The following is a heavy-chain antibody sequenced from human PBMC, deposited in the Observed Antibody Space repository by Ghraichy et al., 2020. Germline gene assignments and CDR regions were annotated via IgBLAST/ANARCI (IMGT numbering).Heavy chain of an antibody. CDR2: ISGSGGST. CDR1: GFTFSSYA. J-gene: IGHJ4*02. V-gene: IGHV3-23*01. CDR3: AKYRITMVRGVSQGVWFDY. Sequence: GSLRLSCAASGFTFSSYAMSWVRQAPGKGLEWVSAISGSGGSTYYADSVKGRFTISRDNSKNTLYLQMNSLRAEDTAVYYCAKYRITMVRGVSQGVWFDYWGQGTLVTVSS. D-gene: IGHD3-10*01.